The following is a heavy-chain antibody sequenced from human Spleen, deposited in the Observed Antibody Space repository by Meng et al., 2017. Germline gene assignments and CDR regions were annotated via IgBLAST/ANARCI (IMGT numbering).Heavy chain of an antibody. CDR2: IYTSGST. J-gene: IGHJ6*02. Sequence: SETLSLTCTVSGGSISSGSYYWSWIRQPAGKGLEWIGRIYTSGSTNYNPSLKSRVTISVDTSKNQFSLKLSSVTAADTAVYYCARDSAVRLSGYGMDVWGQGTTVTVSS. D-gene: IGHD3-3*01. CDR3: ARDSAVRLSGYGMDV. V-gene: IGHV4-61*02. CDR1: GGSISSGSYY.